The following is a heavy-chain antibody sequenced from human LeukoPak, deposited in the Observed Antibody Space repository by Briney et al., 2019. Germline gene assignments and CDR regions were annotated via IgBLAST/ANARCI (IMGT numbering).Heavy chain of an antibody. CDR2: IYYSGST. D-gene: IGHD3-10*01. Sequence: PSETLSLTCTVSGGSISSSSYYGGWIRQPPGKGLEWIGSIYYSGSTYYNPSLKSRVTISVDTSKNQFSLKLSSVTAADTAVYYCARHSGPPYYFDYWGQGTLVTVSS. V-gene: IGHV4-39*01. CDR1: GGSISSSSYY. CDR3: ARHSGPPYYFDY. J-gene: IGHJ4*02.